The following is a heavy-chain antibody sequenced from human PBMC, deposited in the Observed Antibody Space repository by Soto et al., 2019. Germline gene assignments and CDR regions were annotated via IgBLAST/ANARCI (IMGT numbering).Heavy chain of an antibody. CDR2: ISGSGGST. J-gene: IGHJ6*02. Sequence: GGSLRLSCAASGFTFSSHAMSWVRQAPGKGLEWVSAISGSGGSTYYADSVKGRFTISRDNSKNTLYLQMNSLRAEDTAVYYCANTWSSGLKSGMDVWGQGTTVTVSS. CDR3: ANTWSSGLKSGMDV. D-gene: IGHD3-22*01. V-gene: IGHV3-23*01. CDR1: GFTFSSHA.